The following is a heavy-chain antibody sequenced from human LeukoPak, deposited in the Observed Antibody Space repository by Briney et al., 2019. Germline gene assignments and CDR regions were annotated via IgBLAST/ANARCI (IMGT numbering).Heavy chain of an antibody. Sequence: SETLSLTCSVSGGSISSYYWSWLRQPPGRGLEGIGYIYYRGSTNYSPSLKSRVTISVDTSKNQFSLKLSSVTAADTAVYYCARDQYYYDSSGYLGYYFDYWGQGTLVTVSS. D-gene: IGHD3-22*01. V-gene: IGHV4-59*01. CDR3: ARDQYYYDSSGYLGYYFDY. CDR1: GGSISSYY. J-gene: IGHJ4*02. CDR2: IYYRGST.